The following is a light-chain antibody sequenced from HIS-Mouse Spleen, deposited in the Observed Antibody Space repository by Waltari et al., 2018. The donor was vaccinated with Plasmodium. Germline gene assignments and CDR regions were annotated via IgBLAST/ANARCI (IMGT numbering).Light chain of an antibody. J-gene: IGKJ2*01. V-gene: IGKV1-33*01. CDR3: QQYDNLPYT. CDR1: QDISNY. CDR2: DAS. Sequence: DIQMTQSPSPLSASVGDRVTITCQASQDISNYLNWYQKKQGKAPKFLIYDASNLETGVPSRFSGSGSGTDLTFTISSLQPEDIATYYCQQYDNLPYTFGQGTKLEIK.